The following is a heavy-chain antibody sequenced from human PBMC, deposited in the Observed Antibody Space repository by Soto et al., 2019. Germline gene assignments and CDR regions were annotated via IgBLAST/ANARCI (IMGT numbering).Heavy chain of an antibody. CDR1: GGSVSSGSYY. D-gene: IGHD6-19*01. Sequence: QVQLQESGPGLVKPSETLSLTCTVSGGSVSSGSYYWSWIRQPPGKGLEWIGYIYYSGSTNYNPSRSRPVTIPVDTSKNQSSLKLSSVTAADTAVYYCARGIEGWYQGRYYSGMDVWGQGTTVTVSS. V-gene: IGHV4-61*01. CDR2: IYYSGST. CDR3: ARGIEGWYQGRYYSGMDV. J-gene: IGHJ6*02.